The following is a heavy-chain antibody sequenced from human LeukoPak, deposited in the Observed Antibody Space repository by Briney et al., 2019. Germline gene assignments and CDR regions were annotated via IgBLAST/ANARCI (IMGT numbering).Heavy chain of an antibody. CDR3: ARETVGLDY. Sequence: PAGGSLRLSCAASGFTFSNYNLNWVRQAPGKGLEWVSYISDGSSTIYYADSVGGRFTISRDNAKNSLYLQINSLRDEDTAVYYCARETVGLDYWGQGTLVTVSS. D-gene: IGHD4-17*01. J-gene: IGHJ4*02. V-gene: IGHV3-48*02. CDR1: GFTFSNYN. CDR2: ISDGSSTI.